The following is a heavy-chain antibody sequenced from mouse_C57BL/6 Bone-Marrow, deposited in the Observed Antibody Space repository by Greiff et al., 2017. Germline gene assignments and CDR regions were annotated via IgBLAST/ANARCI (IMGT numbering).Heavy chain of an antibody. Sequence: EVQLQESGTVLARPGASVKMSCKTSGYTFTSYWMHWVKQRPGQGLEWIGAIYPGNSDTSYNQKFKGKAKLTAVTSASTAYMELSSLADEDSAVYCWTQGTGTGGFAYWGQGTLVTASA. V-gene: IGHV1-5*01. CDR2: IYPGNSDT. CDR3: TQGTGTGGFAY. J-gene: IGHJ3*01. CDR1: GYTFTSYW. D-gene: IGHD4-1*01.